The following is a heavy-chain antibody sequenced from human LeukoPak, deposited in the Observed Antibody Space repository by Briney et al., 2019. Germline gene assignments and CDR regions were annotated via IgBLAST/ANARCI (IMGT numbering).Heavy chain of an antibody. Sequence: GGSLRLSCATSGFTFTSYAMNWVRQAPGKGLEWVSAVTGPGDNTYYADSVKGRFFMSRDDSKTTVYLQMNSVRAEDTAIYYCAKGAEIDLWGQGTLVTVSS. CDR3: AKGAEIDL. J-gene: IGHJ5*02. D-gene: IGHD3-16*01. CDR2: VTGPGDNT. V-gene: IGHV3-23*01. CDR1: GFTFTSYA.